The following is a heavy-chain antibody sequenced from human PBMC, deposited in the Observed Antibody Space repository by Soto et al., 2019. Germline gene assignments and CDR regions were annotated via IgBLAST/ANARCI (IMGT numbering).Heavy chain of an antibody. Sequence: EVQLLESGGGLVQPGGSLRLSCGASGFSFSSSAMSWVRQAPGKGLEWVSGISGSDGNTYYPDSVRGRFTISRDNSKNTLYLKMSSLRADDTAIYYCAKDQWELRHWGQGSLVSVSS. D-gene: IGHD1-26*01. CDR2: ISGSDGNT. V-gene: IGHV3-23*01. J-gene: IGHJ4*02. CDR3: AKDQWELRH. CDR1: GFSFSSSA.